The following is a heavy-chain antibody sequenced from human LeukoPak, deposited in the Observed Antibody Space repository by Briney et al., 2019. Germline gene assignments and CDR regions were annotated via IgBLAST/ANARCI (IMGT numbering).Heavy chain of an antibody. Sequence: SETLSLTCTVSGGSISSSSYYWVWIRQPPGKGLEWIGSIYHSGTTYSGSTNYNPSLKSRVTISVDTSKNQFSLKLSSVTAADTAVYYCARGPLMRWNYVLRRWFDLWGQGTLVTVSS. CDR2: IYHSGTTYSGST. D-gene: IGHD1-7*01. CDR1: GGSISSSSYY. CDR3: ARGPLMRWNYVLRRWFDL. V-gene: IGHV4-39*07. J-gene: IGHJ5*02.